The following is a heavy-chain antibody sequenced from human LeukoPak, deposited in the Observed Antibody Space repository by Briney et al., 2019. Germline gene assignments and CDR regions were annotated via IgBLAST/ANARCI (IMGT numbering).Heavy chain of an antibody. CDR2: ISASTTTI. J-gene: IGHJ3*02. CDR3: AKDQVISGSEASDI. D-gene: IGHD2-21*01. V-gene: IGHV3-48*01. Sequence: PGGSLRLSCAASGFTFSSDSMNWVRQAPGKGLGWVAYISASTTTIYYADSVKGRFTISRDNAKNSVYLQMNSLRVEDTAIYYCAKDQVISGSEASDIWGQGTMVTVSS. CDR1: GFTFSSDS.